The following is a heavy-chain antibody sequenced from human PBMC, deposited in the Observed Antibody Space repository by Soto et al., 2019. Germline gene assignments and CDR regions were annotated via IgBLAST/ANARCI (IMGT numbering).Heavy chain of an antibody. CDR1: GFTFDDYA. V-gene: IGHV3-9*01. CDR3: VRGFWSGSDDY. D-gene: IGHD3-3*01. Sequence: GGSLRLSCEASGFTFDDYAFHWVRQTPGKGLEWVAGITWSSGKIDYADSVKGRFTISRDNAKNSLYLQMDSLRAEDTALYYCVRGFWSGSDDYWGQGTLVTVSS. CDR2: ITWSSGKI. J-gene: IGHJ4*02.